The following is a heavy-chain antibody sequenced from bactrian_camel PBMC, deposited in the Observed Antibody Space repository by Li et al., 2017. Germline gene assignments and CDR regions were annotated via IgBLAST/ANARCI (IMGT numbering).Heavy chain of an antibody. D-gene: IGHD5*01. CDR1: GFTFSTYA. CDR2: TSGSNARE. V-gene: IGHV3S31*01. J-gene: IGHJ4*01. Sequence: VQLVESGGGSVQAGESLRLSCAASGFTFSTYAMSWVRQAPGKGPEWVARTSGSNAREYYADSVKGRFTISIDVAKNTLYLQMNRLTTDDTAVYYCAAGLFADFGLGLGTQVTVS.